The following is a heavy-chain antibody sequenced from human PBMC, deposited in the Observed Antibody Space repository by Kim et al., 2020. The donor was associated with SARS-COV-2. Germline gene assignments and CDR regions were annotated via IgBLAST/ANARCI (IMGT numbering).Heavy chain of an antibody. D-gene: IGHD6-6*01. J-gene: IGHJ4*02. CDR2: IKRGGSEK. CDR3: GGYSNSVVGY. CDR1: GFTFGDYY. Sequence: GGSLRLSCTASGFTFGDYYMTWIRQAPGRGLEWVSYIKRGGSEKYYGDSVKCRFTISRDNAKNSLYLQMNSLRADDTAVYYCGGYSNSVVGYWGQGTLVTVSS. V-gene: IGHV3-11*01.